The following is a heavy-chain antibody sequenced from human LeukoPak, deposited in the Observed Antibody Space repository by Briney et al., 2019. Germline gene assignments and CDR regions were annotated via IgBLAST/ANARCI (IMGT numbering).Heavy chain of an antibody. Sequence: PGGSLRLSCAASGFTFSSYAMSWVRQAPGKGLEWVSAISGSGGSTYYADSVKGRFTISRDNSKNTLYLQMNSLRAEDTAVYYCAKDRYSSSWNNWFDPWGQGTLVTVSS. V-gene: IGHV3-23*01. CDR2: ISGSGGST. J-gene: IGHJ5*02. D-gene: IGHD6-13*01. CDR1: GFTFSSYA. CDR3: AKDRYSSSWNNWFDP.